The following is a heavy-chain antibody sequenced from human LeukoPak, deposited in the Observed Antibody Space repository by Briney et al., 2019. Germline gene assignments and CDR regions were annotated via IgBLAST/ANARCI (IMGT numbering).Heavy chain of an antibody. J-gene: IGHJ4*02. CDR3: AKEPYYYDSSGYRRHFDY. Sequence: GGSLRLSCAASGFTFSSYAMSWVRQAPGKGLEWVSAISGSGGSTYYADSVKGRFTISRDNSKNTLYLQMNSLRAEDTAVYYCAKEPYYYDSSGYRRHFDYWGQGTLVTVSS. CDR2: ISGSGGST. D-gene: IGHD3-22*01. V-gene: IGHV3-23*01. CDR1: GFTFSSYA.